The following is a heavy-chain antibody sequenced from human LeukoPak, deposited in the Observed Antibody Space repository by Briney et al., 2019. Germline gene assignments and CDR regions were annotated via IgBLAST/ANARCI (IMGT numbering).Heavy chain of an antibody. J-gene: IGHJ4*02. CDR1: GGTFSSYA. CDR2: IIPIFGTA. Sequence: SVKVSCMASGGTFSSYAISWVRQAPGQGLEGMGGIIPIFGTANYAQKFQGRVTITADKSTSTAYMELRSLRSDDTAVYYCATYSAAGRTYYFDYWGQGALVTVSS. CDR3: ATYSAAGRTYYFDY. V-gene: IGHV1-69*06. D-gene: IGHD6-13*01.